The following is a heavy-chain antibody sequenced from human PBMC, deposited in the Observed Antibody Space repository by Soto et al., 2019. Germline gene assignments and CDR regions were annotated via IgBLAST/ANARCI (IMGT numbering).Heavy chain of an antibody. CDR2: ISSSSDFT. CDR1: GFTFRTYN. D-gene: IGHD3-9*01. Sequence: EVQLVESGGGLVKPGGSLRLSCAASGFTFRTYNMNWVRQAPGKGLEWVSSISSSSDFTYYADSVKGRFTISRDNAKNSLYLQMNSLRGEDTAVYYCARELLFDELGDYWGQGTLVTVSS. CDR3: ARELLFDELGDY. V-gene: IGHV3-21*01. J-gene: IGHJ4*02.